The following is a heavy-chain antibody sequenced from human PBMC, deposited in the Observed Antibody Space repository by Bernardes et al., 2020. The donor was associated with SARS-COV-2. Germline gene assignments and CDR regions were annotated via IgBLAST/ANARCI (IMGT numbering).Heavy chain of an antibody. D-gene: IGHD6-13*01. CDR1: GGSFSGYY. CDR2: INHSGST. Sequence: SETLSLTCAVYGGSFSGYYWSWIRQPPGKGLEWIGEINHSGSTNYNPSLKSRVTISVDTSKNQFSLKLSSVTAADTAVYYCARWSVYPWRSSSWYPDRGPGYGGYYYGMDVWGQGTTVTVSS. J-gene: IGHJ6*02. V-gene: IGHV4-34*01. CDR3: ARWSVYPWRSSSWYPDRGPGYGGYYYGMDV.